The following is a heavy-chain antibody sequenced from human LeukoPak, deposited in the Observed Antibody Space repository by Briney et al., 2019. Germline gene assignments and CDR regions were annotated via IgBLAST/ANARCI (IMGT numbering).Heavy chain of an antibody. D-gene: IGHD3-22*01. CDR3: ARGTYYYDSSGRFGHLFYY. J-gene: IGHJ4*02. CDR1: GGSISSHY. CDR2: IYYSGST. Sequence: PSETLSLTCTVSGGSISSHYWSWIRQPPGKGLEWIGYIYYSGSTNYNPSLKSRVTISVDTSKNQFSLKLSSVTAADTAVYYCARGTYYYDSSGRFGHLFYYWGQGTLVTVSS. V-gene: IGHV4-59*11.